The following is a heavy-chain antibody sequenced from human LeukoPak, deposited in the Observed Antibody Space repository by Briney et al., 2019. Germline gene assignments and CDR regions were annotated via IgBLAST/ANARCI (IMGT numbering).Heavy chain of an antibody. D-gene: IGHD3-10*01. Sequence: PETLXLTCTVSGGSISSYXWSWIRXPXXKXLEWIGYIYHSGSTNYHPSLKSRVTISVDTSKNQFSLKLSSVTAADTAVYYCARDHGSNFDYWGQGTLVTVSS. V-gene: IGHV4-59*01. CDR2: IYHSGST. CDR1: GGSISSYX. CDR3: ARDHGSNFDY. J-gene: IGHJ4*02.